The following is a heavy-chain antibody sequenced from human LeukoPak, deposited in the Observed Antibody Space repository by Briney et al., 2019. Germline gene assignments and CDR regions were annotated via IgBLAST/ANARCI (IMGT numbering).Heavy chain of an antibody. J-gene: IGHJ5*02. Sequence: SETLSLTCTVSGGSITSYYWSWIRQPPGKGLEYIGYVFSSGNTNYNPSLKSRITISVDTSKNQFSLNLSSVTAADTPVYYCVRGRAAAGAIWLYPRGEGTLVTVSS. CDR3: VRGRAAAGAIWLYP. D-gene: IGHD6-13*01. CDR1: GGSITSYY. V-gene: IGHV4-59*01. CDR2: VFSSGNT.